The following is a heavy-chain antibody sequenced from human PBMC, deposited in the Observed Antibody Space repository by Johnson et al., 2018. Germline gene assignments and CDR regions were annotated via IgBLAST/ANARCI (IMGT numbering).Heavy chain of an antibody. D-gene: IGHD3-10*01. V-gene: IGHV3-30*03. CDR2: TSNDEGIK. J-gene: IGHJ1*01. CDR3: ATGAISGVIYREFFQH. Sequence: VQLLESGGGVVQPGRSLRLSCSASGFSFSNYVMHWVRQAPGKGLEWVAVTSNDEGIKYYVDSVKGRFTISRDNSKGTLYLQINRLRAEDTAGYYCATGAISGVIYREFFQHWGQGTLVTVSS. CDR1: GFSFSNYV.